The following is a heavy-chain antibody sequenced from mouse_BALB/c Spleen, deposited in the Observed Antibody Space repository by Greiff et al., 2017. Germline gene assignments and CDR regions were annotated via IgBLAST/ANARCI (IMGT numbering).Heavy chain of an antibody. CDR3: ARGLVTTVFDY. Sequence: EVKLVESGPELVKPGASVKMSCKASGYTFTSYVMHWVKQKPGQGLEWIGYINPYNDGTKYNEKFKGKATLTSDKSSSTAYMELSSLTSEDSAVYYCARGLVTTVFDYWGQGTTLTVSS. D-gene: IGHD1-1*01. CDR2: INPYNDGT. V-gene: IGHV1-14*01. J-gene: IGHJ2*01. CDR1: GYTFTSYV.